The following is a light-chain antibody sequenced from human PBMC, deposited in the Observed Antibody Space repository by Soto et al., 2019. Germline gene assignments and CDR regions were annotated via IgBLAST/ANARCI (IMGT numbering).Light chain of an antibody. V-gene: IGKV3-15*01. CDR2: GAA. J-gene: IGKJ1*01. CDR1: QSVFSS. Sequence: EIVMTQYPTTLSVSPGERATLSCRASQSVFSSLAWYQQKPGQAPRLLIYGAATRATGIPGRFSGSGSGTEFTLTISSLQSEDFAVYYCQQYHNLPPFGQGTKVDI. CDR3: QQYHNLPP.